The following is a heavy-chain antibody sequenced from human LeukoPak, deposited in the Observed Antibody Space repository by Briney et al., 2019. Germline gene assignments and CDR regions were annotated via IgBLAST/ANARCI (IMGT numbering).Heavy chain of an antibody. CDR2: IKSKTDGGTT. J-gene: IGHJ4*02. CDR1: GFTFSNAW. Sequence: PGGSLRLSCAASGFTFSNAWLNWVRQAPGKGLEWVGHIKSKTDGGTTDYAAPVKDRFTISRDDSKNTLFLQMNSLKTEDTAVYYCTLPWGSGSYYDYWGQGTLVTVSS. D-gene: IGHD3-10*01. V-gene: IGHV3-15*01. CDR3: TLPWGSGSYYDY.